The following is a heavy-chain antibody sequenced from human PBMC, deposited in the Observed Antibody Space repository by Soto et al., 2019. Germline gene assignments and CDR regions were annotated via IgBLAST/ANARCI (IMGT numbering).Heavy chain of an antibody. Sequence: EVQLVESGGTLVQPGGSLRLSCAASGFTFSNYWMHWVRQAPGKGLVWVSRINSDGSSTSYADSVKGRFTISRDNAKNTLYLQMNGLRAEDTAVYFCARDVHLQSFDSWGQGTLVTVSS. CDR1: GFTFSNYW. CDR2: INSDGSST. V-gene: IGHV3-74*01. J-gene: IGHJ4*02. CDR3: ARDVHLQSFDS. D-gene: IGHD1-1*01.